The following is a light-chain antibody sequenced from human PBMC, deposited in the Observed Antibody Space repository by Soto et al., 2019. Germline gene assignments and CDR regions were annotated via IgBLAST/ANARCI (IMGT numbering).Light chain of an antibody. CDR3: QQRSTPIT. V-gene: IGKV3-11*01. CDR1: QSVGSF. Sequence: EIVLTQSPATLSLSPGERATLSCRASQSVGSFLAWYQQKPGQAPRLLIYDTSIRATGIPARFSGSGSGTDFTLTISSLEPEDFAVYYCQQRSTPITFGQGTRLEIK. CDR2: DTS. J-gene: IGKJ5*01.